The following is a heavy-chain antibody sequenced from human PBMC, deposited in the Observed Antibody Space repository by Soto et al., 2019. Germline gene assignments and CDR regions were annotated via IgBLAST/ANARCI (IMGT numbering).Heavy chain of an antibody. D-gene: IGHD3-16*01. Sequence: QVQLVQSGPEVKKTGSSMKVSCKASGGPFRGYGVNWVRQAPGQGLEWIGGIIPNFGAPNYAQKFQGRVSITADEVTSTVYMELKGLRSDDTPVYYCATPARDFYGPFYQHSGLDVWGQGTRLTVSS. CDR3: ATPARDFYGPFYQHSGLDV. CDR2: IIPNFGAP. CDR1: GGPFRGYG. J-gene: IGHJ6*02. V-gene: IGHV1-69*01.